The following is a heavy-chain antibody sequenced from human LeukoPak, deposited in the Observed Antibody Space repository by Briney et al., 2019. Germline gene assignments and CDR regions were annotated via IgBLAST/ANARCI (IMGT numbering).Heavy chain of an antibody. Sequence: PGRSLRLSCAASALTFSSYAMHWVRQAPVKGLEWVAAISYDGSNKYYADSVKGRFTISRDNSKNTLYLQMNSLRAEDTAVYYCARAYCSSTSCFKFDYWGQGTLVTVSS. CDR3: ARAYCSSTSCFKFDY. CDR2: ISYDGSNK. V-gene: IGHV3-30*04. D-gene: IGHD2-2*01. J-gene: IGHJ4*02. CDR1: ALTFSSYA.